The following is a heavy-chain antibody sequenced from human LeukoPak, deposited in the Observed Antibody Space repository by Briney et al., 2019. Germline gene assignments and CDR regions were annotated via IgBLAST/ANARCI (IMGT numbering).Heavy chain of an antibody. J-gene: IGHJ4*02. CDR3: AGAMAGNFDY. Sequence: PGGSLRLSCAASGFTFSSYAMSWVRQAPGKGLEWVANIKQDGSEKYYVDSVKGRFTISRDNAKNSLYLQMNSLRAEDTAVYYCAGAMAGNFDYWGQGTLVTVSS. D-gene: IGHD6-19*01. CDR2: IKQDGSEK. CDR1: GFTFSSYA. V-gene: IGHV3-7*03.